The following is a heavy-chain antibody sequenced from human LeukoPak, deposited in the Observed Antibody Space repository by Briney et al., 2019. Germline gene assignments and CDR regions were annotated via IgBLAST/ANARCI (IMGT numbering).Heavy chain of an antibody. V-gene: IGHV3-21*01. D-gene: IGHD2-21*01. Sequence: GGSLRLSCAASGFTFSSYSMNWVRQAPGKGLEWVSSISSSSSYIYYADSVKGRFTTSRDNAKNSLYLQMNSLRAEDTAVYYCAIDVFQASPFDYWGQGTLVTVSS. CDR3: AIDVFQASPFDY. J-gene: IGHJ4*02. CDR1: GFTFSSYS. CDR2: ISSSSSYI.